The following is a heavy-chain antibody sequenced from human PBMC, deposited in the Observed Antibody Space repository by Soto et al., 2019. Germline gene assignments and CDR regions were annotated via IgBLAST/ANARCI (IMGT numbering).Heavy chain of an antibody. V-gene: IGHV4-59*08. CDR2: IYYSGST. D-gene: IGHD6-13*01. J-gene: IGHJ5*02. CDR3: ARKEPAAGTWVNWFDP. Sequence: PSETLSLTCAVSGGSISSYYWSWIRQPPGKGLEWIGYIYYSGSTNYNPSLKSRVTISVDTSKNQFSLKLSSVTAADTAVYYCARKEPAAGTWVNWFDPGGQGTLVTVSS. CDR1: GGSISSYY.